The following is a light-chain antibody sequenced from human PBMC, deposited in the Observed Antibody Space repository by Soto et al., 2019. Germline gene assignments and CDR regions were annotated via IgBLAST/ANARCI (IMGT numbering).Light chain of an antibody. CDR2: KAS. CDR1: QSISSW. V-gene: IGKV1-5*03. J-gene: IGKJ1*01. CDR3: QQYDKYST. Sequence: DIQMTQSPSTLSASVGDRVTITCRASQSISSWLAWYQQKPGKAPKLLIYKASSLESGVPSRFSGSGSGTEFTLTISSLQPDDFATYFCQQYDKYSTFGHGTKV.